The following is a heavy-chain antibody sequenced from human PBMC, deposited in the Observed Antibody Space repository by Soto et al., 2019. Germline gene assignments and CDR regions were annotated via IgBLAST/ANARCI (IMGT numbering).Heavy chain of an antibody. D-gene: IGHD3-3*01. V-gene: IGHV4-31*01. CDR2: IYYAGST. J-gene: IGHJ3*02. Sequence: QVRLQESGPGLVKPSQTLSLTCTVSGGSVNSNGYYWSWIRQHPVKGLEFIGHIYYAGSTYYNPSLASPTFISRDRSKNQFALELTAVTAADTAVYYCARIYDFWSGHGAFDIWGQGSMVTVSS. CDR3: ARIYDFWSGHGAFDI. CDR1: GGSVNSNGYY.